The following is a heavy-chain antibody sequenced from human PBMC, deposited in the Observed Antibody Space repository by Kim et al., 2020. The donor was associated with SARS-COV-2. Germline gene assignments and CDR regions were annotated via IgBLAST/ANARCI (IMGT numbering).Heavy chain of an antibody. CDR3: IRDNIRPGDL. Sequence: GGSLRLSCAASGFAFSPYWMHWVRQGPGQGLMWVSQIDSDGSITTYADAVLGRFTISRDNAKNTLYLQMSSLRVEDTAMYYCIRDNIRPGDLWGQGVMVTVSS. J-gene: IGHJ3*01. CDR2: IDSDGSIT. D-gene: IGHD2-15*01. V-gene: IGHV3-74*01. CDR1: GFAFSPYW.